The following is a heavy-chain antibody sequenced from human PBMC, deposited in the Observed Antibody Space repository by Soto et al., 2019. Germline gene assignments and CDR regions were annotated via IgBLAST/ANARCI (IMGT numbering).Heavy chain of an antibody. CDR3: ARDYYDSSGYSD. CDR1: GFTFSSYS. D-gene: IGHD3-22*01. J-gene: IGHJ4*02. CDR2: ISSSSTI. V-gene: IGHV3-48*02. Sequence: GGSLRLSCAASGFTFSSYSMNWVRQAPGKGLEWVSYISSSSTIYYADSVKGRFTISRDNAKNSLYLQMNSLRDEDTAVYYCARDYYDSSGYSDWGQGTLVTVSS.